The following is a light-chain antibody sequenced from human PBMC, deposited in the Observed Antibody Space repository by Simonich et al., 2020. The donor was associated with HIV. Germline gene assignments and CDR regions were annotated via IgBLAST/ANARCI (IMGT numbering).Light chain of an antibody. CDR3: MQGTHWPRT. Sequence: VMTQSPLSLPVTLGQPASISCRSSQSLVHSDGNTYLNWFQQRPGQSPRRLIYKVSDRDSGVPDRFSGSGSGTDFTLKISRVEAEDVGVYYCMQGTHWPRTFGQGTKVEIK. J-gene: IGKJ1*01. CDR1: QSLVHSDGNTY. CDR2: KVS. V-gene: IGKV2-30*02.